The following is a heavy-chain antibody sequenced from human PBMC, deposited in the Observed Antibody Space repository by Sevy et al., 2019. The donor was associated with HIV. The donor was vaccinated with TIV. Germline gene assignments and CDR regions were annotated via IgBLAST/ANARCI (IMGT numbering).Heavy chain of an antibody. J-gene: IGHJ5*01. CDR3: ARYLRGDFAGGFDS. V-gene: IGHV4-39*01. Sequence: SETLSLTCSVSGASISSSSYYWGWIRQPPGKGLEWIGSIDYSGSTYYTPALKSRGPISGDASKNQFSLKLRSVTAADTAFYYCARYLRGDFAGGFDSWGQGALVTVSS. CDR1: GASISSSSYY. CDR2: IDYSGST. D-gene: IGHD4-17*01.